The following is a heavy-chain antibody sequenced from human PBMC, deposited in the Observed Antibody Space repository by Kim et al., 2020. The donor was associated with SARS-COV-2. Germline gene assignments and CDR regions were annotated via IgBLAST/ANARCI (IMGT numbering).Heavy chain of an antibody. J-gene: IGHJ4*02. CDR1: GGSISSYY. D-gene: IGHD1-1*01. CDR3: ARKIRWNYFDY. V-gene: IGHV4-59*13. CDR2: IYYSGST. Sequence: SETLSLTCTVSGGSISSYYWSWIRQPPGKGLEWIGYIYYSGSTNYNPSLKSRVTISVDTSKNQFSLKLSSVTAADTAVYYCARKIRWNYFDYWGQGTLVTVSS.